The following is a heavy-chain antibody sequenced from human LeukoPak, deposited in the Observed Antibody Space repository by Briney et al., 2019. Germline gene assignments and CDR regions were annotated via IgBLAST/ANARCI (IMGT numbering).Heavy chain of an antibody. CDR3: AREVPYDSSFYYQPFDY. CDR2: ISAYNGNT. D-gene: IGHD3-22*01. V-gene: IGHV1-18*01. CDR1: GYTFTSYD. J-gene: IGHJ4*02. Sequence: ASVKVSCKASGYTFTSYDINWVRQATGQGLEWMGWISAYNGNTNYAQKLQGRVTMTTDTSTSTAYMNLRSLRSDDTAVYYCAREVPYDSSFYYQPFDYWGQGTLVTVSS.